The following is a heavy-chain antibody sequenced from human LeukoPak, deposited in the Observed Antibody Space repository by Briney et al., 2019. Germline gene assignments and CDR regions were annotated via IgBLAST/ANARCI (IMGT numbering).Heavy chain of an antibody. CDR1: GGSISSYY. D-gene: IGHD6-19*01. V-gene: IGHV4-59*12. J-gene: IGHJ4*02. CDR2: IYYSGST. CDR3: ARRGYSSGWRTFDY. Sequence: PSETLSLTCTVSGGSISSYYWSWIRQPPGKGLEWIGYIYYSGSTNYNPSLKSRVTISVDTSKNQFSLQLSSVTAADTDVYYCARRGYSSGWRTFDYWGQGTLVTVSS.